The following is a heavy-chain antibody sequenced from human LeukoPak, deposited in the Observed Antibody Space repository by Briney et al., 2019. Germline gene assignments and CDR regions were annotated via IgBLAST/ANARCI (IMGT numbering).Heavy chain of an antibody. CDR3: ASSPAYTSSWEAIDN. D-gene: IGHD6-13*01. V-gene: IGHV3-13*04. CDR2: IGTAGDT. CDR1: GFTFSNYD. Sequence: PGGSLRLSCAASGFTFSNYDMHWVRQAAGKGLEWVSAIGTAGDTYYSASVRGRITISRENARNSLFLQMSGLSAGDTAVYYCASSPAYTSSWEAIDNWGQGTLVTVSS. J-gene: IGHJ4*02.